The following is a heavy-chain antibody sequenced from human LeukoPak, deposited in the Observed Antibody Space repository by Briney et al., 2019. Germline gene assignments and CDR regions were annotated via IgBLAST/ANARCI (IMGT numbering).Heavy chain of an antibody. CDR1: GGSISSGGYY. D-gene: IGHD4-17*01. V-gene: IGHV4-31*03. CDR2: IYYSGST. CDR3: ARGDNGDFPFDY. Sequence: SETLSLTCTVSGGSISSGGYYWGWIRQHPGKGLEWVGYIYYSGSTYYNPSLKSRVTISVDTSKNQFSLKLSSVTAADTAVYYCARGDNGDFPFDYWGQGTLVTVSS. J-gene: IGHJ4*02.